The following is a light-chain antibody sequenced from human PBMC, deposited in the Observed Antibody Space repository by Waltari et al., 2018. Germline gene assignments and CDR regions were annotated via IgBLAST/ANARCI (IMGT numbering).Light chain of an antibody. J-gene: IGLJ2*01. Sequence: QSALTQPASVSGSPGQSIPISCTGTSSDVGDYHYVSWYQQHPVKAPKLLIYEVSNRPSGISNRFSGSKSGSTASLTISGLQAEDEADYYCSSYTSSSTLVFGGGTKLTVL. CDR3: SSYTSSSTLV. CDR1: SSDVGDYHY. CDR2: EVS. V-gene: IGLV2-14*03.